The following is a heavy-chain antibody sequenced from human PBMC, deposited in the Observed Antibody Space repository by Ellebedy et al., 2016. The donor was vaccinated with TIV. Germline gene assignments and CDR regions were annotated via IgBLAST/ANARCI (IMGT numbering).Heavy chain of an antibody. D-gene: IGHD2-21*01. CDR2: ISYDGNNK. J-gene: IGHJ3*02. CDR3: AREAIAYRSPDSGAFDI. Sequence: GESLKISCAASGFTFSSYVMNWVRQAPGKGLEWVAVISYDGNNKYYAASVKGRFTISRDNSKDTLYLQMNSLRAEDTAVYYCAREAIAYRSPDSGAFDIWGQGTMVTVSS. CDR1: GFTFSSYV. V-gene: IGHV3-30-3*01.